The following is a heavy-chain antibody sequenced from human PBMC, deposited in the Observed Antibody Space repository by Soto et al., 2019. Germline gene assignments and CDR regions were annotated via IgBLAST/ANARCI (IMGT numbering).Heavy chain of an antibody. V-gene: IGHV6-1*01. Sequence: SQPRTVTCGIAGDSVSSNSAAWNWIRQSPSRGLEWLGRTYCRSKWYNDYAVSVKSRITINPDTSKNQFSLQLNSVTPEDTAVYYCARGQYYDFWSGYSPGSYYYYYGMDVWGQGTTVTVSS. CDR2: TYCRSKWYN. CDR3: ARGQYYDFWSGYSPGSYYYYYGMDV. CDR1: GDSVSSNSAA. D-gene: IGHD3-3*01. J-gene: IGHJ6*02.